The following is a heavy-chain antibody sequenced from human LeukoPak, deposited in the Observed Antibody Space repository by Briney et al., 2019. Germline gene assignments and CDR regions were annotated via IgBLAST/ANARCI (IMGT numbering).Heavy chain of an antibody. D-gene: IGHD6-19*01. CDR3: AGGRWQWLNY. Sequence: GGSLRLSCAASRFTFGDYSTTWIPQAPGEGLERVSYISGSGSTIYYADSVKGRFTISRDNAKNSLYLQMNSRRAEDTAVYYCAGGRWQWLNYWGQGTLVTVSS. CDR2: ISGSGSTI. CDR1: RFTFGDYS. J-gene: IGHJ4*02. V-gene: IGHV3-11*01.